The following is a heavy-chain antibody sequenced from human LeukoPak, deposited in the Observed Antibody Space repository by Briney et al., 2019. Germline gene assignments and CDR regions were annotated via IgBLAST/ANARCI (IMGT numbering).Heavy chain of an antibody. CDR3: ARESGSYSSSYRFDS. V-gene: IGHV3-11*04. Sequence: GGSLRLSCAASGFTFSDSYMTWVRQAPGKGVEWVAYISGSGHDINYSDSVKGRFTISRDNAKNSLYLQMNTLRAGDTAVYYCARESGSYSSSYRFDSWGQGTLVTVSS. J-gene: IGHJ4*02. CDR1: GFTFSDSY. CDR2: ISGSGHDI. D-gene: IGHD6-6*01.